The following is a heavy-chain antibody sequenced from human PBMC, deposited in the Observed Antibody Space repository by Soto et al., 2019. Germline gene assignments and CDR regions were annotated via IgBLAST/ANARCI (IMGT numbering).Heavy chain of an antibody. V-gene: IGHV1-2*04. CDR1: GYTFTGYY. Sequence: ASVKVSCKASGYTFTGYYMHWVRQAPGQGLEWMGWINPNSGGTNYAQKFQGWVTMTRDTSISTAYMELSRLRSDDTAVYYCASSSGSGSYYGPDYYYYYAMDVWGQGTTVTVSS. D-gene: IGHD3-10*01. CDR3: ASSSGSGSYYGPDYYYYYAMDV. CDR2: INPNSGGT. J-gene: IGHJ6*02.